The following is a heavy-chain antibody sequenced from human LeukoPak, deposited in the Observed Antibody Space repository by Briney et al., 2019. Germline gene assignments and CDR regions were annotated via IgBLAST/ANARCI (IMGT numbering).Heavy chain of an antibody. CDR2: ITSSSSYV. Sequence: GGTLRLSCAASGFTFSSYNMNWVRQAPGKGLEWVSSITSSSSYVYYADSVKGRFTISRDNAKNSLYLQINSLRAEDTAVYYCARDPYSGGYGDYYYYYMDVWGKGTTVTISS. CDR1: GFTFSSYN. D-gene: IGHD1-26*01. J-gene: IGHJ6*03. V-gene: IGHV3-21*01. CDR3: ARDPYSGGYGDYYYYYMDV.